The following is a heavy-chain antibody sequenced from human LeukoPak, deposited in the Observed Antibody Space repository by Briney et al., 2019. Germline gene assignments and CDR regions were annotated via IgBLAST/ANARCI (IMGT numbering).Heavy chain of an antibody. CDR2: FDPEDGET. J-gene: IGHJ6*02. CDR1: GYSLTELS. D-gene: IGHD2-21*02. V-gene: IGHV1-24*01. Sequence: ASVNVSCKVSGYSLTELSMHWVRQAPGKGLEWMGGFDPEDGETIYAQKFQGRVTMTEDTSTDTAYMELSSLRSEDTAVYYCATSVVVTPYYYYYGMDVWGQGTTVTVSS. CDR3: ATSVVVTPYYYYYGMDV.